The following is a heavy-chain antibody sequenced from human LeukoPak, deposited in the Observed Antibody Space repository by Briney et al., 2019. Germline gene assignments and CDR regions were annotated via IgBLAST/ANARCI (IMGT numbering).Heavy chain of an antibody. CDR2: IRYDGSNK. D-gene: IGHD5/OR15-5a*01. CDR3: AKDVYNYSDY. V-gene: IGHV3-30*02. Sequence: GGSLRLSCAASGFTFSNYGMHWVRQAPGKGLEWVAFIRYDGSNKDYADSVKGRFTISRDNSKNTLYLQMNSLRAEDTAVYHCAKDVYNYSDYWGQGTLVTASS. J-gene: IGHJ4*02. CDR1: GFTFSNYG.